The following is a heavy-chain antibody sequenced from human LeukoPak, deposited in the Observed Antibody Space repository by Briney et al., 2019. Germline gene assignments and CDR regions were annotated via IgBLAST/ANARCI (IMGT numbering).Heavy chain of an antibody. J-gene: IGHJ4*02. CDR2: ISYDGSNK. CDR3: AKNRYSSGWAD. Sequence: PGGSLRLSCAASGFTFSSYAMHWVRQAPGKGLEWVAVISYDGSNKYYADSVKGRFTISRDNSKNTLYLQMNSLRAEDTAVYYCAKNRYSSGWADWGQGTLVTVSS. D-gene: IGHD6-19*01. CDR1: GFTFSSYA. V-gene: IGHV3-30-3*02.